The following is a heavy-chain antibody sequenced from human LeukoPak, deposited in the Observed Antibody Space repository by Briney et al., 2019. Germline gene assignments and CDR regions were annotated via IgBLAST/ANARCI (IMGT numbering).Heavy chain of an antibody. J-gene: IGHJ3*02. CDR1: GYTFSSYS. CDR2: ISSSSSTI. Sequence: PGGSLRLSCAASGYTFSSYSMNWVRQAPGKGLEWVSYISSSSSTIYYADSVKGRFTISRDNAKNSVYLQMNSLRAEDTAVYYCARQDYDYVWGSYRHDAFDIWGQGTMVTVSS. D-gene: IGHD3-16*02. CDR3: ARQDYDYVWGSYRHDAFDI. V-gene: IGHV3-48*01.